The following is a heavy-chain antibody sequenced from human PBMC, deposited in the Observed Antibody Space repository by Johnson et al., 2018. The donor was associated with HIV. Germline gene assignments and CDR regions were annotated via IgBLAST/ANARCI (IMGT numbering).Heavy chain of an antibody. CDR2: ISGSGGST. Sequence: VQLVESGGGVVQPGRSLRLSCAASGFTFSSYAMSWVRQAPGKGLEWVSAISGSGGSTYYADSVQGRFTISRDNSKNTLYLQMKSLRAEDTAVYYCSTQEDYGDYYGAFDIWGQGTMVTVSS. CDR3: STQEDYGDYYGAFDI. V-gene: IGHV3-23*04. J-gene: IGHJ3*02. D-gene: IGHD4-17*01. CDR1: GFTFSSYA.